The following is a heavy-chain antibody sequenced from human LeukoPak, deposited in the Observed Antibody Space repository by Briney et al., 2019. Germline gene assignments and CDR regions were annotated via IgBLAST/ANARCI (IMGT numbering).Heavy chain of an antibody. CDR2: VIPVYGTA. J-gene: IGHJ4*02. CDR3: ARDIVVVPAASRPDY. Sequence: GASVKVSCKAVEGTFDSFGISWVRQAPGQGLEWMGGVIPVYGTANYAQKFQDRVTITTDASTSTAYLELNSLRSEDTAVYYCARDIVVVPAASRPDYWGQGTLVTVSS. D-gene: IGHD2-2*01. CDR1: EGTFDSFG. V-gene: IGHV1-69*05.